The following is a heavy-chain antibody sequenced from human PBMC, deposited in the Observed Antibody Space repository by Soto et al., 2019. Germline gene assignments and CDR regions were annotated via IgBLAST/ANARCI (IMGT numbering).Heavy chain of an antibody. Sequence: QVQLQESGPGLVKPSQTLSLTCTVSGGSISSGGYYWSWIRQHPGKGLEWIGYIYYSGSTYYNPSLKSRVTISVDTSKNQFSLKLSSVTAADTAVYYCARHTAERITMIVVDPPGYYYYGMDVWGQGTTVTVSS. CDR1: GGSISSGGYY. CDR3: ARHTAERITMIVVDPPGYYYYGMDV. V-gene: IGHV4-31*03. D-gene: IGHD3-22*01. CDR2: IYYSGST. J-gene: IGHJ6*02.